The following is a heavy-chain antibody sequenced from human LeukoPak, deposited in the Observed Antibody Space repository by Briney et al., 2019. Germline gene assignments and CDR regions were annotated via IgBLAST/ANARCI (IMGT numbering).Heavy chain of an antibody. D-gene: IGHD2-15*01. CDR3: ARVRGGIFDF. Sequence: TSQTLSLTCAISGDTVSSNFVTWNWIRQSPSSGLEWLGRTYYRSKWSDDYAVSVKSRITINPDTFKNQFSLHLNSLTPEDTAVYYCARVRGGIFDFWGQGTPVTVSA. V-gene: IGHV6-1*01. CDR1: GDTVSSNFVT. J-gene: IGHJ4*02. CDR2: TYYRSKWSD.